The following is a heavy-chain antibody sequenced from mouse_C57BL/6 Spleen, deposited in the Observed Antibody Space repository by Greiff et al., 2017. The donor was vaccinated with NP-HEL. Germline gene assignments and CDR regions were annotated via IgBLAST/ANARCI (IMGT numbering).Heavy chain of an antibody. V-gene: IGHV5-9-1*02. J-gene: IGHJ2*01. CDR3: TRDSGGLHFDY. CDR2: ISSGGDYI. Sequence: EVQVVESGEGLVKPGGSLKLSCAASGFTFSSYAMSWVRQTPEKRLEWVAYISSGGDYIYYADTVKGRFTISRDNARNTLYLQMSSLKSEDTAMYYCTRDSGGLHFDYWGQGTTLTVSS. CDR1: GFTFSSYA. D-gene: IGHD2-13*01.